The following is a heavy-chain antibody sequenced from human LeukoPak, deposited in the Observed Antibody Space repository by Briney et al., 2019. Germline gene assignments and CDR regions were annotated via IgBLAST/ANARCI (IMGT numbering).Heavy chain of an antibody. CDR1: GFTFSSYA. D-gene: IGHD6-19*01. CDR2: ISSNGGST. Sequence: GGSLTLSCAASGFTFSSYAMRWVRHPPREGLEYLSAISSNGGSTYYANSVKGRFTISRDNSKNTLYLQMGSLRAEDMAVYYCAGDPDSSGWSHFDYWGQGTLVTVSS. V-gene: IGHV3-64*01. CDR3: AGDPDSSGWSHFDY. J-gene: IGHJ4*02.